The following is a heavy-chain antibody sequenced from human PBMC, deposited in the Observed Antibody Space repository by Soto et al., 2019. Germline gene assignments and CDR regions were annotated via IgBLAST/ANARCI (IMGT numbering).Heavy chain of an antibody. CDR2: IWYDGSNK. J-gene: IGHJ4*02. CDR1: GFTFSSYG. Sequence: QVQLVESGGGVVQPGRSLRLSCAASGFTFSSYGMHWVRQAPGKGLEWVAVIWYDGSNKYYADSVKGRFTISRDNSKNTLYLQMNSLRAEDTAVYYCAREPSYCSGGSCYILDYWGQGTLVTVSS. CDR3: AREPSYCSGGSCYILDY. D-gene: IGHD2-15*01. V-gene: IGHV3-33*01.